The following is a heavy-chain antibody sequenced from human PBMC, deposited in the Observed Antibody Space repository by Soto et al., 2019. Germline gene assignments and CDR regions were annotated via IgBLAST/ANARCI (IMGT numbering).Heavy chain of an antibody. CDR2: IPYSCST. J-gene: IGHJ6*04. Sequence: SETLSLTCTVSGGSISSGDYFWSWIRQPPGKGLEWIGYIPYSCSTYHNPSLKSRVTMSVDRSKDQFSLKLTSVTAADTAVYFCARAHRDLQQLAHYYYSMDVWGKGTTVT. D-gene: IGHD6-13*01. CDR3: ARAHRDLQQLAHYYYSMDV. CDR1: GGSISSGDYF. V-gene: IGHV4-30-4*01.